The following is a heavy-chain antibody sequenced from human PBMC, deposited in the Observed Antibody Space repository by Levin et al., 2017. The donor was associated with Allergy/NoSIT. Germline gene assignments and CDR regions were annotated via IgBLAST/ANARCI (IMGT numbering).Heavy chain of an antibody. J-gene: IGHJ5*02. CDR3: ALGIAENWFDP. V-gene: IGHV4-34*01. CDR1: GGSFSGYY. Sequence: SQTLSLTCAVYGGSFSGYYWSWIRQPPGKGLEWIGEINHSGSTNYNPSLKSRVTISVDTSKNQFSLKLSSVTAADTAVYYCALGIAENWFDPWGQGTLVTVSS. D-gene: IGHD6-13*01. CDR2: INHSGST.